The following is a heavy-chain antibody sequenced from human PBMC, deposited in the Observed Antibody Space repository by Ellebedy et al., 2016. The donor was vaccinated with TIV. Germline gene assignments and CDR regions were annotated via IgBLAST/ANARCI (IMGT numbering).Heavy chain of an antibody. CDR2: IYKGDSGTT. Sequence: PGGSLRLSCAASGFTVTSYYMSWVRQAPGKGLRWVSVIYKGDSGTTFYADSVKGRFTMSRDNWKNTLYLQMNSLRDEDTAVYFCAKDMGAGWLQFLGFDAFDLWGQGTLVTVCS. D-gene: IGHD2-15*01. CDR3: AKDMGAGWLQFLGFDAFDL. CDR1: GFTVTSYY. V-gene: IGHV3-53*01. J-gene: IGHJ3*01.